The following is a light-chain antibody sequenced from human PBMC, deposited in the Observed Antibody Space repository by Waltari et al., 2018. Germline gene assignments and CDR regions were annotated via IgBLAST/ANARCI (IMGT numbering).Light chain of an antibody. Sequence: EIVLTQSPATLSLSPGERATLSGRASQSVSSFLAWFPQKSGQAPRLLIYDTSNRATGIPARFSGSGSGTDFILTINSVEAEDFAVYYCQERSNWPSWTFGQGTKVEIK. CDR2: DTS. V-gene: IGKV3-11*01. J-gene: IGKJ1*01. CDR3: QERSNWPSWT. CDR1: QSVSSF.